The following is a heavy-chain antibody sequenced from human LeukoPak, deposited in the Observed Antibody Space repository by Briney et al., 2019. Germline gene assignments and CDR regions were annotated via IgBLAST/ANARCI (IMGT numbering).Heavy chain of an antibody. CDR2: IYHSGST. CDR1: GYSISSGYY. V-gene: IGHV4-38-2*02. Sequence: SETLSLTCTVSGYSISSGYYWGWIRQPPGKGLEWIGSIYHSGSTYYNPSLKSRVTISVDTSKNQFSLKLSSVTAADTAVYYCARESTGIRFLEWLSDYYYYYMDVWGKGTTVTVSS. D-gene: IGHD3-3*01. CDR3: ARESTGIRFLEWLSDYYYYYMDV. J-gene: IGHJ6*03.